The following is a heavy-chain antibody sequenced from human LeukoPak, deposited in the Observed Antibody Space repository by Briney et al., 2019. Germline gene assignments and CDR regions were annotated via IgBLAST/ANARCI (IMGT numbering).Heavy chain of an antibody. D-gene: IGHD6-13*01. CDR3: ARGAGSSWFDY. Sequence: GASVKVSCKPSGYTFTVNYLHWVRQAPGQGLEWMGWLNPNPGATNYAQKFQGRVTLTRDTSIRIAYMELTSLTSDDTAIYYCARGAGSSWFDYWGQGALVTVSS. CDR2: LNPNPGAT. V-gene: IGHV1-2*02. CDR1: GYTFTVNY. J-gene: IGHJ4*02.